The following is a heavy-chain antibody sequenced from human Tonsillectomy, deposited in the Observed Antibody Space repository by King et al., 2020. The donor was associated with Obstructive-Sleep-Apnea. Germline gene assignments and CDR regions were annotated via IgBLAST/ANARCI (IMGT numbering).Heavy chain of an antibody. CDR1: GYTFTSYA. J-gene: IGHJ1*01. D-gene: IGHD2-2*01. Sequence: VQLVQSGSELKKPGASVKVSCKASGYTFTSYAINWVRQAPGQGLEWMGWINTNTGNPTYAQGFTGRFVFSLDTSVSTAYLQISSLKAEDTAVYYCARGSSVCSSTSCYVTRVYFQYWGQGTLVTVSS. V-gene: IGHV7-4-1*02. CDR3: ARGSSVCSSTSCYVTRVYFQY. CDR2: INTNTGNP.